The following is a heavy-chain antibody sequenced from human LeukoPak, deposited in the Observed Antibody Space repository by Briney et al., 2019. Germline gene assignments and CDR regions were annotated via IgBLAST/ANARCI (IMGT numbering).Heavy chain of an antibody. D-gene: IGHD5-12*01. CDR3: ARDLYSGYDYVGDFDY. Sequence: ASVKVSCKASGYTFTSYGISWVRQAPGQGLEWMGWISAYNGNTNYAQKLQGRVTMTTGTSTSTAYMELRSLRSDDTAVYYCARDLYSGYDYVGDFDYWGQGTLVTVSS. CDR1: GYTFTSYG. V-gene: IGHV1-18*01. J-gene: IGHJ4*02. CDR2: ISAYNGNT.